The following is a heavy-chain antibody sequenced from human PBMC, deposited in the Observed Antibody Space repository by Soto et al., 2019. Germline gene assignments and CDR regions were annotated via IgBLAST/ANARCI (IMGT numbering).Heavy chain of an antibody. D-gene: IGHD6-13*01. CDR3: ARREQLVPGPNYYYYGMDV. CDR1: GGSISNSSYQ. Sequence: SETLSLTCTVSGGSISNSSYQWGWIRQPPGKGLQWIGSVYYSGSTYYNPSLKSRLTISVDTSKTQFSLKLSSVTAADTAVYYCARREQLVPGPNYYYYGMDVWGQGTTVTVSS. J-gene: IGHJ6*02. CDR2: VYYSGST. V-gene: IGHV4-39*01.